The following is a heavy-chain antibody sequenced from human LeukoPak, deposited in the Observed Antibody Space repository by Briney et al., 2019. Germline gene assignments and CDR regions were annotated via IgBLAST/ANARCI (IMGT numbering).Heavy chain of an antibody. J-gene: IGHJ4*02. Sequence: SGTLSLACAVSGGSISTDNGWTWVRQPPGKGLEWIGEVYHRGSTNYNPSLKSRVTISVDKSKNQFSLKLTSVTAADTALYYCATRNYYDSTGYYNYWGQGTLVTVSS. CDR1: GGSISTDNG. V-gene: IGHV4-4*02. D-gene: IGHD3-22*01. CDR3: ATRNYYDSTGYYNY. CDR2: VYHRGST.